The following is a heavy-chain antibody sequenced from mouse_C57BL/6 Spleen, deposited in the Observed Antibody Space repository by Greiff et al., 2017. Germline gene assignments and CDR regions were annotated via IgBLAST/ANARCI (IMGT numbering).Heavy chain of an antibody. V-gene: IGHV5-16*01. J-gene: IGHJ1*03. CDR3: ARVPYYYGSSYGYFDV. CDR1: GFTFSDYY. CDR2: INYDGSST. D-gene: IGHD1-1*01. Sequence: EVKLMESEGGLVQPGSSMKLSCTASGFTFSDYYMAWVRQVPEKGLEWVANINYDGSSTYYLDSLKSRFIISRDNAKNILYLQMSSLKSEDTATYYGARVPYYYGSSYGYFDVWGTGTTVTVSS.